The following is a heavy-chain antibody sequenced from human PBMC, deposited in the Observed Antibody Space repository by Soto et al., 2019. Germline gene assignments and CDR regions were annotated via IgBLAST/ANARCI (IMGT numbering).Heavy chain of an antibody. CDR1: GLTFSGSA. CDR3: TRISGYLYNYYGMDV. Sequence: PGGSLRLSCAASGLTFSGSAIHWVRQASGKGLEWVGRIRSKANSYATAYAASVKGRFTISRDDSKNTAYLQMNSLKTEDTAVYYCTRISGYLYNYYGMDVWGQGTTVTV. V-gene: IGHV3-73*01. D-gene: IGHD5-12*01. J-gene: IGHJ6*02. CDR2: IRSKANSYAT.